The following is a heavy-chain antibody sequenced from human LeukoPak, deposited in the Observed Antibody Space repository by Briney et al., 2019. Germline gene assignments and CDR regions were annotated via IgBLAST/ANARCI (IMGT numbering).Heavy chain of an antibody. D-gene: IGHD6-13*01. CDR1: GFTFSTYT. V-gene: IGHV3-21*01. J-gene: IGHJ4*02. Sequence: KPGGSLRLSCAASGFTFSTYTMNWFRQAPGRGLEWVSSISSRSSYIYDADSVKGRFTISRDNAKNSLYLQMNSLRVDDTGIYFCAKGGERSSSASDYWGQGTLVTVSS. CDR2: ISSRSSYI. CDR3: AKGGERSSSASDY.